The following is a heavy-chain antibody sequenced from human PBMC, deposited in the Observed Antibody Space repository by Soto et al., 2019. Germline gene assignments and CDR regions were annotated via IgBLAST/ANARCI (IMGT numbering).Heavy chain of an antibody. CDR1: GGSFSGYY. V-gene: IGHV4-34*01. CDR3: ARGDHYYGLNY. CDR2: INHSGST. J-gene: IGHJ4*02. D-gene: IGHD3-10*01. Sequence: PSETLSLTCAVYGGSFSGYYWSWIRQPPGKGLEWIGEINHSGSTNYNPSLKSRVTISVDTSKSQFSLKLSSVTAADTAVYYCARGDHYYGLNYWGQGTLVTVSS.